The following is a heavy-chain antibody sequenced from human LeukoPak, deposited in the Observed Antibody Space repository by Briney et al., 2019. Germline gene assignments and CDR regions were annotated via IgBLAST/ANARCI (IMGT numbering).Heavy chain of an antibody. CDR2: ISSSSSYI. Sequence: GGXLXLSXXAXGXTXXSYSMNWVRQAPGKGLEWVSSISSSSSYINYADSVKGRFTISRDNAKNSLYLQMNSLRAEDTAVYYCARATDGDYVPYWGQGTLVTVSS. CDR1: GXTXXSYS. V-gene: IGHV3-21*01. D-gene: IGHD4-17*01. CDR3: ARATDGDYVPY. J-gene: IGHJ4*02.